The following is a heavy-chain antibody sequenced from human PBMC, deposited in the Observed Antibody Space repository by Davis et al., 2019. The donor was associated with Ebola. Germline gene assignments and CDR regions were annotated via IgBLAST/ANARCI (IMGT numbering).Heavy chain of an antibody. D-gene: IGHD3-3*01. CDR1: GGSISSGGYS. CDR2: IYHSGST. CDR3: ARRDDFWSGYSHFDY. V-gene: IGHV4-30-2*01. J-gene: IGHJ4*02. Sequence: SETLSLTCAVSGGSISSGGYSWSWIRQPPGKGLEWIGYIYHSGSTYYNPSLKSRVTISVDRSKNQFSLKLSSVTAADTAVYYCARRDDFWSGYSHFDYWGQGTLVTVSS.